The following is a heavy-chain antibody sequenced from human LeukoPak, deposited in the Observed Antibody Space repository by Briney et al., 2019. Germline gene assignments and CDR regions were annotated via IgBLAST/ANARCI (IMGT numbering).Heavy chain of an antibody. CDR2: IGPDGGTT. J-gene: IGHJ4*02. CDR3: ARGAHLTDY. CDR1: GFTFNTYG. Sequence: GGSLRLSCAASGFTFNTYGMHWVRQAPGKGLEYVSGIGPDGGTTYYAKSVKGRFTISRDNSKSMVYLQMGSLTADDMAVYYCARGAHLTDYWGQGTLVTVSS. V-gene: IGHV3-64*01.